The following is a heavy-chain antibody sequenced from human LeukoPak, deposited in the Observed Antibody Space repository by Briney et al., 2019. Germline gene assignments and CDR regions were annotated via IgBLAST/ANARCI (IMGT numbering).Heavy chain of an antibody. Sequence: GGSLRLSCAPSGVTFSVYYMSCIRPAPGGGLEWVSYISSSSSYTNYADSVKGRFTISRDNAKNSLYLQMNSLRAEDTAVYYCARDIAGVSSSTSLYYFDYWGQGTLVTVSS. CDR2: ISSSSSYT. CDR3: ARDIAGVSSSTSLYYFDY. J-gene: IGHJ4*02. CDR1: GVTFSVYY. D-gene: IGHD2-2*01. V-gene: IGHV3-11*06.